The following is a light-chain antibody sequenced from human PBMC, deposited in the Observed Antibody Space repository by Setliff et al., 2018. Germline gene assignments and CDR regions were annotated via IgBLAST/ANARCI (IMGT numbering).Light chain of an antibody. V-gene: IGLV2-14*01. CDR3: SSYTSSSTL. Sequence: QSVLAQPASVSGFPGQSITISCTGTSSDVAGYNYVSWYQQHPGKAPKLMIYEVSNRPSGVSNRFSGSKSGNTASLTISGLQAEDEADYYCSSYTSSSTLFGTGTKVTVL. CDR1: SSDVAGYNY. CDR2: EVS. J-gene: IGLJ1*01.